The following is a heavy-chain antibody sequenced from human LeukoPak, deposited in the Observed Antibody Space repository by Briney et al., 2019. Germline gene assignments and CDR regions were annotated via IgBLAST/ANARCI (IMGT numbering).Heavy chain of an antibody. V-gene: IGHV3-23*01. D-gene: IGHD2-2*01. Sequence: GGSLRLSCAASGFTFSSYAMSWVRQAPGKGLEWVSAISGSGGSTYYADSVKGRFTISRDNSKNTLYLQMNSLRAEDTAVYYRAKVAVPAAILKNWFDPWGQGTLVTVSS. CDR1: GFTFSSYA. CDR2: ISGSGGST. J-gene: IGHJ5*02. CDR3: AKVAVPAAILKNWFDP.